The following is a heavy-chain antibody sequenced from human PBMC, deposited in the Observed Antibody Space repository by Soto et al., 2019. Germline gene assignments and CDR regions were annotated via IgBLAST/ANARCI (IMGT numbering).Heavy chain of an antibody. J-gene: IGHJ4*02. CDR1: GFTFSSYG. CDR3: AKSVYDRNVGYFDY. Sequence: QVQLVESGGGVVQPGRSLRLSCAASGFTFSSYGMHWVRQAPGKGLEWVADISYDGINKYYADSVKGRFTISRDNSKNTLYMQMNGLRDEDTAVYYCAKSVYDRNVGYFDYWGQGTLVTVSS. V-gene: IGHV3-30*18. CDR2: ISYDGINK. D-gene: IGHD1-1*01.